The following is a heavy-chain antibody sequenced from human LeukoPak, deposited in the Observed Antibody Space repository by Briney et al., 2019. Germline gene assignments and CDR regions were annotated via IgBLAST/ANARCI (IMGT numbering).Heavy chain of an antibody. CDR3: TTETEPRQDY. D-gene: IGHD5-24*01. J-gene: IGHJ4*02. Sequence: PGGSLRLSCAASGFTFSGSAMHWVRQASGKGLEWVGRIRSKANSYATAYAASVKGRFTISRDDSKNTAYLQMNSLKTEDTAVYYCTTETEPRQDYWGQGTLVTVSS. CDR1: GFTFSGSA. CDR2: IRSKANSYAT. V-gene: IGHV3-73*01.